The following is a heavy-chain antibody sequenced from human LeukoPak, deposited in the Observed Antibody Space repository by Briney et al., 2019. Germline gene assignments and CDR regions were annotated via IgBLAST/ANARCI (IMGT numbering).Heavy chain of an antibody. Sequence: GGSLRLSCAASGFTFSSYAMSWVRQAPGKGLEWVSSISSSSSYIYYADSAKGRFTISRDNAKNSLYLQMNSLRAEDTAVYYCAREAVADDYRFDYWGQGTLVTVPS. CDR1: GFTFSSYA. V-gene: IGHV3-21*01. CDR2: ISSSSSYI. J-gene: IGHJ4*02. D-gene: IGHD6-19*01. CDR3: AREAVADDYRFDY.